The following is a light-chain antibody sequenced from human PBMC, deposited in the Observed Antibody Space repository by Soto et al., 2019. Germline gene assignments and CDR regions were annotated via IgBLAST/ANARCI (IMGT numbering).Light chain of an antibody. CDR1: QSVSSSY. CDR3: QQYGSSPRRT. Sequence: EIVLTQSPGTLSLSPGERATLSCRASQSVSSSYLAWYQQKPGQAPRLLIYGASSRATGIPDRFSGSGSGTDFTLTISILEPEDFAVYYCQQYGSSPRRTFGGGTKVEIK. J-gene: IGKJ4*01. V-gene: IGKV3-20*01. CDR2: GAS.